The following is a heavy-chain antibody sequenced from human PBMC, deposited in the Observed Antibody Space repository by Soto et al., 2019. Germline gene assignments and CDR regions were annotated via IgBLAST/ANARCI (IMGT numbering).Heavy chain of an antibody. Sequence: QERLVKSGAEVRKPGSSVKVSCKVTGGTSTRYAINWVRHAPGQGLGWLGGIVPMFGTSKYAQKCQGRVTITADTSTNIAYMELRSLRSEDTAVYYCNRGSEYDFWSGYLWGQGTLVSVSS. J-gene: IGHJ4*02. CDR1: GGTSTRYA. V-gene: IGHV1-69*06. CDR2: IVPMFGTS. D-gene: IGHD3-3*01. CDR3: NRGSEYDFWSGYL.